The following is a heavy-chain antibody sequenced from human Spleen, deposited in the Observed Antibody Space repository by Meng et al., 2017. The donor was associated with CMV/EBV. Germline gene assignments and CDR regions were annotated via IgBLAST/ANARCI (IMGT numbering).Heavy chain of an antibody. CDR2: INHSGST. D-gene: IGHD5-24*01. CDR3: ASLMATSGQGVDY. Sequence: SETLSLTCEVYGGSFSGYYWSWIRQPPGKGLEWIGEINHSGSTNYNPSLKSRVTISVDTSKNQFSLKLSSVTAADTAVYYCASLMATSGQGVDYWGQGTLVTVSS. V-gene: IGHV4-34*01. J-gene: IGHJ4*02. CDR1: GGSFSGYY.